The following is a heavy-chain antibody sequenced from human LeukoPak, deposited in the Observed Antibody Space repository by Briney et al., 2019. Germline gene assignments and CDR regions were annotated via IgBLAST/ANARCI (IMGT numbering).Heavy chain of an antibody. D-gene: IGHD6-19*01. V-gene: IGHV4-59*01. CDR2: IYYSGST. CDR3: ARGWDGIAVAGSFDY. J-gene: IGHJ4*02. CDR1: GGTISSYY. Sequence: SETLSLTCTVSGGTISSYYWNWIRQPPGKGLEWIRDIYYSGSTNYNPSLTSRVTISVDTSKNQFSLKLNSVTAADTAVYYCARGWDGIAVAGSFDYWGQGTLVTVSS.